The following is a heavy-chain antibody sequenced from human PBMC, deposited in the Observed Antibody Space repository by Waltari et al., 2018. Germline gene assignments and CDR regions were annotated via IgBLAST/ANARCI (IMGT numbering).Heavy chain of an antibody. D-gene: IGHD6-13*01. CDR2: MNPNSGNT. J-gene: IGHJ3*02. Sequence: QVQLVQSGAEVKKPGASVKVSCKASGYTFTSYDINWVRQATGQGLEWMGWMNPNSGNTGYAQKFQGRVTITRNTSISTAYMELSSLRSEDTAVYYCARGFPRYSSSLSDAFDIWGQGTMVTVSS. V-gene: IGHV1-8*03. CDR1: GYTFTSYD. CDR3: ARGFPRYSSSLSDAFDI.